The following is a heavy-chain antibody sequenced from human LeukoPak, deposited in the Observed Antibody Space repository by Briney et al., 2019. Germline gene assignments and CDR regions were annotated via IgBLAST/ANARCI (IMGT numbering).Heavy chain of an antibody. CDR3: AKDYCSSTSCIPGDYYYYYMDV. Sequence: AGGSLRLSCTASGFTFSSYGMNWVRQAPGKGLEWVAFIRYDGSNKYYADSVKGRFTISRDNSKNTLYLQMNSLRAEDTAVYYCAKDYCSSTSCIPGDYYYYYMDVWGKGTTVTVSS. CDR1: GFTFSSYG. V-gene: IGHV3-30*02. CDR2: IRYDGSNK. J-gene: IGHJ6*03. D-gene: IGHD2-2*01.